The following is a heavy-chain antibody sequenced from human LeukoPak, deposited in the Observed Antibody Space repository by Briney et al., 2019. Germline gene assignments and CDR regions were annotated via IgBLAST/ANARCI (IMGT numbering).Heavy chain of an antibody. CDR1: GYTLTELS. J-gene: IGHJ4*02. CDR3: ATATAPLRFLEWLLY. V-gene: IGHV1-24*01. D-gene: IGHD3-3*01. CDR2: FDPEDGET. Sequence: ASVKVSCKVSGYTLTELSMHWVRQAPGKGLEWMGGFDPEDGETIYAQKFQGRVTMTEDTSTDTAYMELSSLRSEDTAVYYCATATAPLRFLEWLLYWGQGTLVTVSS.